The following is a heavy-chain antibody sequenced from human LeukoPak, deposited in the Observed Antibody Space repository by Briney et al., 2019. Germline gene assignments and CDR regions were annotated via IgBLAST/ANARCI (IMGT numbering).Heavy chain of an antibody. V-gene: IGHV3-33*06. CDR1: GFTFSSYG. CDR3: AKEAEIAVAGLIDY. J-gene: IGHJ4*02. D-gene: IGHD6-19*01. Sequence: GRSLRLSCAASGFTFSSYGMHWVRQAPGKGLEWVAVIWYDGSNKYYADSVKGRFTISRDNSKNTLYLQMNSLRAEDTAVYYCAKEAEIAVAGLIDYWGQGTLVTVSS. CDR2: IWYDGSNK.